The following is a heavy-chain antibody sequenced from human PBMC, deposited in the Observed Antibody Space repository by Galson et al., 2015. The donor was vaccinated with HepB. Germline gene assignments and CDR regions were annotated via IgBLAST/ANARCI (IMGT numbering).Heavy chain of an antibody. Sequence: TLSLTCTVSGGSISSATYYWTWIRQPAGKGLEWIGRIDLSGSTNHNPSLKSRVTMSLDTSKNQFSLKLSSVTAADTAVYYCARGGLTIFGVVTHYYFDYWGQGTLVTVSS. CDR1: GGSISSATYY. CDR2: IDLSGST. D-gene: IGHD3-3*01. J-gene: IGHJ4*02. CDR3: ARGGLTIFGVVTHYYFDY. V-gene: IGHV4-61*02.